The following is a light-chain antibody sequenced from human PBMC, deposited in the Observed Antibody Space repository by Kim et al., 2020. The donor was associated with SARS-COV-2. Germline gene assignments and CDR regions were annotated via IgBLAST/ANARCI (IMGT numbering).Light chain of an antibody. V-gene: IGLV1-44*01. CDR3: ESWDDSLNGVL. Sequence: QRVTIYWSGGNSNIASNSVKLYYHLPGPAPKLLIYSTNQRPSGVPDRFSGSKSGTSVSLVISGLQSEDEGDYYCESWDDSLNGVLFGGGTQLTVL. CDR1: NSNIASNS. J-gene: IGLJ3*02. CDR2: STN.